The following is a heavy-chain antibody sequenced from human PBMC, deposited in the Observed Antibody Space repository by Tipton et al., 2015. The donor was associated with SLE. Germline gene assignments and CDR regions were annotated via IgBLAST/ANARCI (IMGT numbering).Heavy chain of an antibody. CDR1: GDSISYYY. J-gene: IGHJ3*02. D-gene: IGHD6-25*01. CDR2: FYPGGTT. CDR3: ARGGAGAFDI. Sequence: TLSLTCTVSGDSISYYYWSWIRQSAGKGLEWMGRFYPGGTTSYNPSFKSRVTISVDTSKNQFSLKLSSVTAADTAVYYCARGGAGAFDIWGQGTMVTVSS. V-gene: IGHV4-4*07.